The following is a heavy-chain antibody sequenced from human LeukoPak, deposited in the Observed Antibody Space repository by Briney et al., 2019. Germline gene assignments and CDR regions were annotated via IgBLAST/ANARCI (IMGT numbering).Heavy chain of an antibody. CDR2: ISGSGGST. Sequence: PGGSLRLSCAASGFTFSSYAMSWVRQAPGKGLEWVSAISGSGGSTYYADSVKGRFTISGDNSKNTLYLQMNSLRAEDSAVYYCAKGDRIFTGFFDYWGQGTLVTGSS. CDR3: AKGDRIFTGFFDY. J-gene: IGHJ4*02. D-gene: IGHD3-9*01. CDR1: GFTFSSYA. V-gene: IGHV3-23*01.